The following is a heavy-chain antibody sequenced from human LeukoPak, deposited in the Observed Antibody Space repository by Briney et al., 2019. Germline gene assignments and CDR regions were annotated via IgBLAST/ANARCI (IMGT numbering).Heavy chain of an antibody. V-gene: IGHV1-46*01. D-gene: IGHD2-2*01. CDR3: ARDSNLGYCSSTSCSVIDY. J-gene: IGHJ4*02. CDR2: INPSGGST. CDR1: GYTFTSYY. Sequence: ASEKVSCKASGYTFTSYYMHWVRQAPGQGLEWMGIINPSGGSTSYAQKFQDRVTMTRDMSTSTVYMELSSLRSEDTAVYYCARDSNLGYCSSTSCSVIDYWGQGTLVTVSS.